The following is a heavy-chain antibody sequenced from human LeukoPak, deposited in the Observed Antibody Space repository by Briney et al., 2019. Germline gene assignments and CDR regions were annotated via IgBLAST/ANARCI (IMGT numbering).Heavy chain of an antibody. CDR2: ISHDGVDK. CDR1: GFTFDTYG. CDR3: AKGGYCSATRCYVGKGMDD. J-gene: IGHJ4*02. Sequence: GGSLRLSCAASGFTFDTYGMHWVRQAPGKGMEWVAVISHDGVDKYYADSVKGRFTISRDNSKNTVSLQVNSLRAEDTAAYCLAKGGYCSATRCYVGKGMDDWGQGTPVTVSS. D-gene: IGHD2-2*01. V-gene: IGHV3-30*18.